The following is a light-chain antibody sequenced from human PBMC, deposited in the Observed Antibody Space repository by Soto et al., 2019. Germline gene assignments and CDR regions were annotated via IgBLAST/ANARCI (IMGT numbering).Light chain of an antibody. CDR1: QSISSW. CDR3: QQYNSYWT. CDR2: KAS. Sequence: DIQMTQSPSTLSASVGDRVTITCRASQSISSWLAWYQQKPGKAPNLLIYKASSLKGGVPSRFSGSGSGTEFTLTISSLQPDDFATYYCQQYNSYWTFGQGTKVEIK. V-gene: IGKV1-5*03. J-gene: IGKJ1*01.